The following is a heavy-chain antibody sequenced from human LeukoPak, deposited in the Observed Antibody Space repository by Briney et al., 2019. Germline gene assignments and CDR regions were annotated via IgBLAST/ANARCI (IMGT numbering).Heavy chain of an antibody. CDR2: IYHSGNS. V-gene: IGHV4-4*02. J-gene: IGHJ4*02. CDR3: ARDVGARLPGY. Sequence: SETLSLTCAVSGGSISSNNWWSWVRQPPGKGLEWIGEIYHSGNSNYNPSLKSRVTISVDKSKNQFSLKLNSVTAADTAVYYCARDVGARLPGYWGQGTLVTVSS. CDR1: GGSISSNNW. D-gene: IGHD6-6*01.